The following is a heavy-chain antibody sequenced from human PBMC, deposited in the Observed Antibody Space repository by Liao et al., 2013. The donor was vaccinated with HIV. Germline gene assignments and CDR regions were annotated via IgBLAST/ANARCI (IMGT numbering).Heavy chain of an antibody. D-gene: IGHD4-17*01. J-gene: IGHJ4*02. CDR1: GGSISNYD. V-gene: IGHV4-4*07. CDR2: IYFSGST. Sequence: QVQLQESGPGLVKPSETLSLTCTVSGGSISNYDWSWIRQPAGKGLEWIGRIYFSGSTNCNPSLKSRVTMSLDTSKNQFSLKLNSVTAADTAVYYCARDYGDLRFDLWGQGTLVTVSS. CDR3: ARDYGDLRFDL.